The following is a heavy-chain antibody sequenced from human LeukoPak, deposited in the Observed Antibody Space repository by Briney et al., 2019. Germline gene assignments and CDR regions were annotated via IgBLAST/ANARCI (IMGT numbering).Heavy chain of an antibody. CDR1: GFTFSSYG. CDR3: ARGMGGYGGYDY. J-gene: IGHJ4*02. CDR2: IWYDGSNK. Sequence: GGSLRLSCAASGFTFSSYGMHWVRQAPGKGLEWVAVIWYDGSNKYYADSVKGRFTISRDNSKNTLYLQMNSLRVEDTAVYYCARGMGGYGGYDYWGQGTLVTVSS. D-gene: IGHD5-12*01. V-gene: IGHV3-33*01.